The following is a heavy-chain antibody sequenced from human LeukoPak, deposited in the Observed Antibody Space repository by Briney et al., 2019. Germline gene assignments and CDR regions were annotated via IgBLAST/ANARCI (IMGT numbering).Heavy chain of an antibody. D-gene: IGHD2-2*01. V-gene: IGHV1-18*01. J-gene: IGHJ4*02. CDR3: ASVYCSSTSCHRGGLDY. Sequence: ASVKVSCEASGYIFTSYGISWVRQAPGQGLEWMGWISAYNGNTNYAQKLQGRDTMTTDTSTSTAYMELRSLRSDDTAVYYCASVYCSSTSCHRGGLDYWGQGTLVTVSS. CDR2: ISAYNGNT. CDR1: GYIFTSYG.